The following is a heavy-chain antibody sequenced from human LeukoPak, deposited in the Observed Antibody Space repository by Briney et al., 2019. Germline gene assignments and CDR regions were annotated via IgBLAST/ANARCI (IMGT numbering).Heavy chain of an antibody. Sequence: ASVKVSCKASGYTFTSYDFNWLRQATGQGPEWMGWMNPNSGATGYAQKFQGRITMTRSASINTAYMELTDLRSEDTAVYYCARVYSNSPEYGMDVWGQGTTVTVS. CDR3: ARVYSNSPEYGMDV. D-gene: IGHD4-11*01. J-gene: IGHJ6*02. V-gene: IGHV1-8*01. CDR1: GYTFTSYD. CDR2: MNPNSGAT.